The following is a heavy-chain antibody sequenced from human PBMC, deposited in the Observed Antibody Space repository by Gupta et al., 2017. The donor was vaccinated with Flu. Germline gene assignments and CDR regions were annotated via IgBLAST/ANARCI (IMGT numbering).Heavy chain of an antibody. CDR1: GFTFSSYG. Sequence: QVQLVESGGGVVQPGRSLRPSCAASGFTFSSYGMHWVRQAPGKGLEWVAVIWYDGSNKYYADSVKGRFTISRDNSKNTLYLQMNSLRAEDTAVYYCARASRHDAFDIWGQGTMVTVSS. CDR3: ARASRHDAFDI. J-gene: IGHJ3*02. V-gene: IGHV3-33*01. D-gene: IGHD2-2*01. CDR2: IWYDGSNK.